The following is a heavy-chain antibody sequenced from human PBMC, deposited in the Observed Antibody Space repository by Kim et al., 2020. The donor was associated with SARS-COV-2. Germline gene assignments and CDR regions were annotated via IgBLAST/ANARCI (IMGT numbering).Heavy chain of an antibody. J-gene: IGHJ3*02. CDR2: IKSKTDGGTT. D-gene: IGHD6-19*01. CDR3: TTDRLGYSSGRKSMRTYLENAFDI. V-gene: IGHV3-15*01. CDR1: GFTFSNAW. Sequence: GGSLRLSCAASGFTFSNAWMSWVRQAPGKGLEWVGRIKSKTDGGTTDYAAPVKGRFTISRDDSKNTLYLQMNSLKTEDTAVYYCTTDRLGYSSGRKSMRTYLENAFDIWGQGTMVTVSS.